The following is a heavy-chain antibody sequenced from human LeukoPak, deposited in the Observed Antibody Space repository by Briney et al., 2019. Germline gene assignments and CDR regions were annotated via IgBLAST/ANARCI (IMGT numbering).Heavy chain of an antibody. Sequence: SETLSLTCAVYGGSFSGYYWSWIRQPPGKGLEWIGEINHSGSTNYNPSLKSRVTISVDKSKNQFSLKLSSVTAADTAVYYCARRPQVFYDILTGNFDYWGQGTLVTVSS. CDR3: ARRPQVFYDILTGNFDY. V-gene: IGHV4-34*01. J-gene: IGHJ4*02. CDR2: INHSGST. CDR1: GGSFSGYY. D-gene: IGHD3-9*01.